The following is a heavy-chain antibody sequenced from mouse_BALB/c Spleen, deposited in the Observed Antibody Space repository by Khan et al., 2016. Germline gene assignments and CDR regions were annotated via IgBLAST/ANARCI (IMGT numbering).Heavy chain of an antibody. D-gene: IGHD1-1*01. V-gene: IGHV9-1*02. CDR1: GYTFTNYG. Sequence: QFPLVPSGPELKKPGETVKISCKASGYTFTNYGMNWVKQAPGKGLKWMGWINTSTGEAAYSDDFKGRFAFSLETSASTAYLQINNLKNEDIATYFCARDHGSSYGWFSYWGQGTLVTVSA. CDR3: ARDHGSSYGWFSY. J-gene: IGHJ3*01. CDR2: INTSTGEA.